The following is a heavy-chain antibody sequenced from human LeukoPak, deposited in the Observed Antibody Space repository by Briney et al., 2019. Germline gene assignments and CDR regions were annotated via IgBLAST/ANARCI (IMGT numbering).Heavy chain of an antibody. CDR2: INPSSGGT. CDR3: ARGDGYCTTFSCYPIYYYYMDV. Sequence: ASVKVSCKASGYTFTCYYMQWVRQAPGQGHEWMGWINPSSGGTKYAQKYQGKGTMSRDRDSSKAYIELSRERAGEKAMSYCARGDGYCTTFSCYPIYYYYMDVWGKGTTVTVSS. CDR1: GYTFTCYY. V-gene: IGHV1-2*02. J-gene: IGHJ6*03. D-gene: IGHD2-8*01.